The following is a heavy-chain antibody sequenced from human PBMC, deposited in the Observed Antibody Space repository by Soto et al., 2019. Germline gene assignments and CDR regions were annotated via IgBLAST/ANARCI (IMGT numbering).Heavy chain of an antibody. Sequence: QVQLQESGPRLVKPSETLSLTCTVSGASISSGYWSWIRQVPGEGLEWIGYIYYSGATHYNPSLRSRVTLSIDTSNNHFSLRVTSVTAADTAVYYCARHQSGISPFASWGQGTLVTVSA. CDR2: IYYSGAT. CDR1: GASISSGY. V-gene: IGHV4-59*01. CDR3: ARHQSGISPFAS. J-gene: IGHJ4*02. D-gene: IGHD3-10*01.